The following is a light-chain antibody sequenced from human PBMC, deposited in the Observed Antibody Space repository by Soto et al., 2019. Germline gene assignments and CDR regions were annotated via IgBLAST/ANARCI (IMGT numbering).Light chain of an antibody. V-gene: IGKV4-1*01. J-gene: IGKJ2*03. CDR2: WAS. CDR1: QSVLNRSNNKNY. Sequence: DIVMTQSPDSLAVSLGERATINCRSSQSVLNRSNNKNYLAWYQQKPGQPPKLLISWASTRESGIPDRFSGSGSGTDFTLTINSLQAEDVALYYCQQYYSHSSLYSFGQGTKLEIK. CDR3: QQYYSHSSLYS.